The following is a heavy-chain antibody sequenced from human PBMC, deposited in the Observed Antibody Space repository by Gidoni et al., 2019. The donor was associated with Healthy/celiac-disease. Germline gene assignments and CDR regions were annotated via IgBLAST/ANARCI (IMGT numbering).Heavy chain of an antibody. Sequence: EVQLVESGGGLVKPGGSRRLPCAASGCTFSSQSMNWVRKAPGKGLDWVSSISSSSSYIYYADSVKGRFTISRDNAKNSLYLQMTSLRAEDTAVYYCARDLLLWFGELNRTLVVYYYYGMDVWGQGTTVTVSS. CDR2: ISSSSSYI. V-gene: IGHV3-21*01. CDR3: ARDLLLWFGELNRTLVVYYYYGMDV. CDR1: GCTFSSQS. D-gene: IGHD3-10*01. J-gene: IGHJ6*02.